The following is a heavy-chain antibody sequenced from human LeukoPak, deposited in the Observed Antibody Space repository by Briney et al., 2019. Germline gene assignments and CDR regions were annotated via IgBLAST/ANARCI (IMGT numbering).Heavy chain of an antibody. D-gene: IGHD3-10*01. V-gene: IGHV1-46*01. CDR1: GYTFTRYN. Sequence: EASVKVSCKASGYTFTRYNIHWVRQAPGQGLEWMGIIYPSGGRTNYAQKFQGRVTMTRDTSTSTVYMDLSSLRSEDTAVYYCARDGPGIDYWGQGTLVTVSS. CDR3: ARDGPGIDY. J-gene: IGHJ4*02. CDR2: IYPSGGRT.